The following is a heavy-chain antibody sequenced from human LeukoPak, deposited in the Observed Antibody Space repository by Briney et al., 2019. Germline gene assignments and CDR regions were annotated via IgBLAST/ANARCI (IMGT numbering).Heavy chain of an antibody. V-gene: IGHV3-74*01. J-gene: IGHJ6*02. CDR2: INSDGSST. Sequence: GSLRLSCAASGSTFSSYWMHWVRQASGKGLVWVSRINSDGSSTSYADSVKGRFTISRDNAKNTLYLQMNTLRVEDTAVYYCATGQGHGMDVWGQGTTVTVSS. CDR1: GSTFSSYW. D-gene: IGHD1-14*01. CDR3: ATGQGHGMDV.